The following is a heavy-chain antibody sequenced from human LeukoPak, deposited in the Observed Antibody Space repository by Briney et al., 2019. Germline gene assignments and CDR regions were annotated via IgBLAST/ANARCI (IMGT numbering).Heavy chain of an antibody. CDR3: AKGLYGSGSDDY. Sequence: GGSLRLFCAASGFTFSNYAMSWVRQAPGKGLECVSGISWNSGSIGYADSVKGRFTISRDNAKNSLYLQMNSLRAEDTALYYCAKGLYGSGSDDYWGQGTLVTVSS. J-gene: IGHJ4*02. D-gene: IGHD3-10*01. CDR1: GFTFSNYA. V-gene: IGHV3-9*01. CDR2: ISWNSGSI.